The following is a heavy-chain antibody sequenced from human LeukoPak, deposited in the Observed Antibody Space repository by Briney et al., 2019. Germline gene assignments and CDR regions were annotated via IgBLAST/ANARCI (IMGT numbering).Heavy chain of an antibody. CDR2: ISAYSGNT. CDR1: GYTFTSYG. J-gene: IGHJ6*02. Sequence: GASVKVSCKASGYTFTSYGISWVRQAPGQGLEWMGWISAYSGNTNYAQKLQGRVTMTTDTSTSTAYMELRSLRSDDTAVYYCAREGYYYGSGDGMDVWGQGTTVTVSS. D-gene: IGHD3-10*01. CDR3: AREGYYYGSGDGMDV. V-gene: IGHV1-18*01.